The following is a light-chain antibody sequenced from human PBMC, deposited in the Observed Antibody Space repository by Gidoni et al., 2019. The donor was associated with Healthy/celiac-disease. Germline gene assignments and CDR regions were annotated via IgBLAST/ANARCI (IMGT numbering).Light chain of an antibody. V-gene: IGLV1-44*01. J-gene: IGLJ1*01. CDR1: SSNIGINT. Sequence: QSVLTQPPSASGTPGQRVTISCSGSSSNIGINTVNWYQQLPGTAPKLLIYSNNQRPSGVPDRFSGSKSGTSASLAISGLQSEDEADYYCAGWDDSLNGFYVFGSGTKVTVL. CDR2: SNN. CDR3: AGWDDSLNGFYV.